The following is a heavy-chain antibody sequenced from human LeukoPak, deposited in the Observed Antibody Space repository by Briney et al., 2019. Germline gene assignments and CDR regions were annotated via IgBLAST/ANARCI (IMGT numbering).Heavy chain of an antibody. CDR2: TNPSGGST. D-gene: IGHD3-22*01. J-gene: IGHJ4*02. V-gene: IGHV1-46*01. CDR3: ARGKGTYYYDSSGLYYFDY. CDR1: GYTFTSYY. Sequence: ASVKVSCKASGYTFTSYYVHWVRQAPGQRLELMGITNPSGGSTSYAQKFQGRVTMTRDTSTSTVYMELSSLRSEDTAVYYCARGKGTYYYDSSGLYYFDYWGQGTLVTVSS.